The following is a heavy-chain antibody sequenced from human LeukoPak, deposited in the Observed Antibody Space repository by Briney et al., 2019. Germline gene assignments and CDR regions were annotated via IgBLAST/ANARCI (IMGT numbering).Heavy chain of an antibody. CDR3: ARLYCSSTSCYFDDV. V-gene: IGHV3-48*01. CDR1: GFTFSSYS. J-gene: IGHJ6*04. CDR2: ISSSSSTI. D-gene: IGHD2-2*01. Sequence: GGSLRLSCAASGFTFSSYSMNWVRQAPGKGLEWVSYISSSSSTIYYADSVKGRFTISRDNAKNSLYLQMNSLRAEDTAVYYGARLYCSSTSCYFDDVWGKGTTVTVSS.